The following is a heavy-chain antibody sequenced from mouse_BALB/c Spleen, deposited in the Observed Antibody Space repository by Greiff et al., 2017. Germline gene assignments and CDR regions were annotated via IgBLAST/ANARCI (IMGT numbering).Heavy chain of an antibody. J-gene: IGHJ4*01. CDR2: ISYSGST. V-gene: IGHV3-8*02. D-gene: IGHD1-1*01. CDR3: ARGATVVGDYAMDY. Sequence: DVKLVESGPSLVKPSQTLSLTCSVTGDSITSGYWNWIRKFPGNKLEYMGYISYSGSTYYNPSLKSRISITRDTSKNQYYLQLNSVTTEDTATYYCARGATVVGDYAMDYWGQGTSVTVSS. CDR1: GDSITSGY.